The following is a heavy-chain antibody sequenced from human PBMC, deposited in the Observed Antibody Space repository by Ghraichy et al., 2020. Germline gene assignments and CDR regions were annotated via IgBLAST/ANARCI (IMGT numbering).Heavy chain of an antibody. Sequence: SVKVSCKASGGTFSSYAISWVRQAPGQGLEWMGGIIPIFGTANYAQKFQGRVTITADESTSTAYMELSSLRSEDTAVYYCARRLYYYDSSGNSFDPWGQGTLVTVSS. CDR1: GGTFSSYA. CDR2: IIPIFGTA. V-gene: IGHV1-69*13. J-gene: IGHJ5*02. D-gene: IGHD3-22*01. CDR3: ARRLYYYDSSGNSFDP.